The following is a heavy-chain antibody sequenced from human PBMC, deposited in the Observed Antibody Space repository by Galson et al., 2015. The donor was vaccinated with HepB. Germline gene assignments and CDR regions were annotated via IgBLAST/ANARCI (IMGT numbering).Heavy chain of an antibody. CDR1: GFTFSTYS. CDR3: ARYHPGIAVH. CDR2: ISSSSSYI. Sequence: SLRLSCAASGFTFSTYSMNWVRQAPGKGLEWVSSISSSSSYIYYADSVKGRFTISRDNAKNSLHLQMNSLRAEDTAVYYCARYHPGIAVHWGQGTLVTVSS. J-gene: IGHJ4*02. V-gene: IGHV3-21*01. D-gene: IGHD6-19*01.